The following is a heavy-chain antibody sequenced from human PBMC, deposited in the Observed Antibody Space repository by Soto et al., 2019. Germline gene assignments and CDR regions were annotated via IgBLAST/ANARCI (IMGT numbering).Heavy chain of an antibody. CDR3: ARAHRSDYDFWSGYYTYYYYGMDV. J-gene: IGHJ6*02. V-gene: IGHV3-33*01. CDR1: GFTFSSYG. Sequence: SGGSLRLSCAASGFTFSSYGMHWVRQAPGKGLEWVAVIWYDGSNKYYADTVKGRFTISRDNSKNTLYLQMNSLRAEDTAVYYCARAHRSDYDFWSGYYTYYYYGMDVWGQGTTVTVSS. CDR2: IWYDGSNK. D-gene: IGHD3-3*01.